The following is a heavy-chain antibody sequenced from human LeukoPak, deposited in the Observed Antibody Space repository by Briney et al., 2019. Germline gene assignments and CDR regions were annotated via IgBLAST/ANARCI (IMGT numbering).Heavy chain of an antibody. D-gene: IGHD6-13*01. CDR1: GFTFSSYG. CDR3: ASILGLQGTAAGTVSDY. CDR2: ISYDGSNK. Sequence: GRSLRLSCAASGFTFSSYGMHWVRQAPGKGLEWVAVISYDGSNKYYADSVKGRSTISRDNSKNTLYLQMNSLRAEDTAVYYCASILGLQGTAAGTVSDYWGQGTLVTVSS. J-gene: IGHJ4*02. V-gene: IGHV3-30*03.